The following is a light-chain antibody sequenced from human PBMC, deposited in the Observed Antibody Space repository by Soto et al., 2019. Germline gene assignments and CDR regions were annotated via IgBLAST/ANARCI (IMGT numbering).Light chain of an antibody. CDR1: SSDVGAYNY. CDR3: CSYAGTYSYV. J-gene: IGLJ1*01. Sequence: QSALTQPRSVSGSPGQSVTISCTGTSSDVGAYNYVSWYQHHPGKAPKYMIYDVSKRPSGVPDRFSGSKSGNTASLTISGLQAEDEADYYCCSYAGTYSYVFGTGTKVTVL. V-gene: IGLV2-11*01. CDR2: DVS.